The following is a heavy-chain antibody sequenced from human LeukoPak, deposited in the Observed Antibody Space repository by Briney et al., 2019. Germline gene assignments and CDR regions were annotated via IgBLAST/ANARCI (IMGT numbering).Heavy chain of an antibody. J-gene: IGHJ4*02. CDR2: MNPNSGNT. V-gene: IGHV1-8*01. Sequence: ASVKVSCKASGYTFTSYDINWVRQATGQGLEWMGWMNPNSGNTGYAQKFQGRVTMTRNTSISTAYMELSSPRSEDTAVYYCATSTIFGVSAFDYWGQGTLVTVSS. CDR1: GYTFTSYD. CDR3: ATSTIFGVSAFDY. D-gene: IGHD3-3*01.